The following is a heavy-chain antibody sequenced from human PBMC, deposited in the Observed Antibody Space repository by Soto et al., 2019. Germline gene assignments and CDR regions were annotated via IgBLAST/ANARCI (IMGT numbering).Heavy chain of an antibody. CDR1: GFPFDDYA. J-gene: IGHJ4*02. CDR3: AKDPRTYSGGFDY. Sequence: EVQLVESGGGLVQPGRSLRLSCAASGFPFDDYAMHWVRQAPGKGLEGVSGISWNSGIIDYAAYVKGRFTISRDNAKNSLYLQMNSLRAEDTALYYCAKDPRTYSGGFDYWGQGTLVTVSS. D-gene: IGHD6-25*01. V-gene: IGHV3-9*01. CDR2: ISWNSGII.